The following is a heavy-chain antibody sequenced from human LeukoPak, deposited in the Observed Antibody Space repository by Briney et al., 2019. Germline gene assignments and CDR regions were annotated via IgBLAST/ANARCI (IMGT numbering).Heavy chain of an antibody. CDR2: INHTGNT. J-gene: IGHJ4*02. D-gene: IGHD6-13*01. CDR3: ARDVHQQQRGLDS. V-gene: IGHV4-34*01. CDR1: GGSFSGYY. Sequence: SETLSLTRAVYGGSFSGYYWSWIRQPPGKGLEWIGEINHTGNTNYDSSLKSRVTMSVDTSKNQFSLKLSSVTAADTAVYYCARDVHQQQRGLDSWGQGTLVTVSS.